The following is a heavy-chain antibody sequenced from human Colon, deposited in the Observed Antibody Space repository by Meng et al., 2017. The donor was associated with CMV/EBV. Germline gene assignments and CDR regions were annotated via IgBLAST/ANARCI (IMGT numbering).Heavy chain of an antibody. CDR3: AHRPYGSGSYFFDY. J-gene: IGHJ4*02. V-gene: IGHV2-5*02. CDR2: IYWDDDK. CDR1: GFSLSTIGMG. Sequence: CKQSGPTLLKPTKTLTLTCTFSGFSLSTIGMGVGWIRQPPGKALEWLGVIYWDDDKRYSPSLKSRLTITKDTSKNQVVLTMTNLDPLDTATYYCAHRPYGSGSYFFDYWGQGTLVTVSS. D-gene: IGHD3-10*01.